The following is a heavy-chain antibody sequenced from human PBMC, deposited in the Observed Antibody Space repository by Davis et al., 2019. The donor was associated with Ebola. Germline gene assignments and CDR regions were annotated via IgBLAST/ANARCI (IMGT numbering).Heavy chain of an antibody. CDR1: GVSPRSGGVG. D-gene: IGHD4-11*01. Sequence: SGPTLAKPTQPLTLTCTFSGVSPRSGGVGVGWIRQPPGKALEWLALIYWDDDKHYTPSLKSRLTIFKDSSKDEVVLTMTNMDPVDTGTYFGAHIPEYSNYFDYWGQGTLVTVSS. CDR2: IYWDDDK. J-gene: IGHJ4*02. V-gene: IGHV2-5*02. CDR3: AHIPEYSNYFDY.